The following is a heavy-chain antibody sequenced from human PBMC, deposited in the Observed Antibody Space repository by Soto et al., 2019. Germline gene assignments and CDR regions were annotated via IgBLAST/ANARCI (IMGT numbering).Heavy chain of an antibody. Sequence: SETLSLTCTVSGDSISRGGYYWSWIRQHPGKGLEWIGYIYYTGSTYYNPSLKSRVTISVDTSKNQFSLKVSSVTAADTAVYYCARQVVGVVTAMYDWFVPWGQGTLVTVSS. J-gene: IGHJ5*02. CDR3: ARQVVGVVTAMYDWFVP. D-gene: IGHD2-21*02. V-gene: IGHV4-31*03. CDR1: GDSISRGGYY. CDR2: IYYTGST.